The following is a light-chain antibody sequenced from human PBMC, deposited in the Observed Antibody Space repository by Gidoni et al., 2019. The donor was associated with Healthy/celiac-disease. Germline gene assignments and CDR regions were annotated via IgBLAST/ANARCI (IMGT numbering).Light chain of an antibody. V-gene: IGKV1-39*01. CDR1: QSISSY. Sequence: DNKMTECTSSLSASVGDRVTITCRASQSISSYLNWYQQKPGKAPKLLIYAASSLQSGVPSRFSGSGSGTDFTLTISSLQPEDFATYYCQQSYSTPMYTFGQGTKLEIK. J-gene: IGKJ2*01. CDR3: QQSYSTPMYT. CDR2: AAS.